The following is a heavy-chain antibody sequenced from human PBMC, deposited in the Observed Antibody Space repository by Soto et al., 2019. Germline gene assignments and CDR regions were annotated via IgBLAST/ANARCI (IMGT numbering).Heavy chain of an antibody. V-gene: IGHV5-10-1*01. CDR1: VYSFTNYW. J-gene: IGHJ6*02. CDR2: IDPSDSYT. Sequence: GESLKDSYKGSVYSFTNYWISWVRQMPGKGLEWMGRIDPSDSYTNYSPSFQGHVTISADKSISTACLQWSSLKASDTAMYYCARLGCSSTSCYAYYYYGMDVWGQGTTVTVSS. CDR3: ARLGCSSTSCYAYYYYGMDV. D-gene: IGHD2-2*01.